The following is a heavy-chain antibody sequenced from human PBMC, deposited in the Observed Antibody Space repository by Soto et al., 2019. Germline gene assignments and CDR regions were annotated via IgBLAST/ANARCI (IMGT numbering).Heavy chain of an antibody. Sequence: ASVKVSCKASGYTFTSYYMHWVRQAPGQGLEWMGIINPSGGSTSYAQKFQGRVTMTRDTSTSTVYLELSSLRSEDTAVYDGARVTQQLARFDIWGQGTMVTVSS. D-gene: IGHD6-13*01. V-gene: IGHV1-46*03. CDR2: INPSGGST. J-gene: IGHJ3*02. CDR3: ARVTQQLARFDI. CDR1: GYTFTSYY.